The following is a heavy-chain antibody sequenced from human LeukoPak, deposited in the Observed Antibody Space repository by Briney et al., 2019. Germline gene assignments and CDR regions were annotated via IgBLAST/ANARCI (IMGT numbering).Heavy chain of an antibody. CDR3: ARDGRTVTGVFDY. CDR1: GFTFSSYS. V-gene: IGHV3-21*01. CDR2: ISSSSSHI. D-gene: IGHD4-17*01. Sequence: GGSLRLSCAASGFTFSSYSMNWVRQAPGKGLEWVSSISSSSSHIYYADSVKGRFTISRDNAKNSLSLQMNSLRAEDTAVYYCARDGRTVTGVFDYWGQGTLVTVSS. J-gene: IGHJ4*02.